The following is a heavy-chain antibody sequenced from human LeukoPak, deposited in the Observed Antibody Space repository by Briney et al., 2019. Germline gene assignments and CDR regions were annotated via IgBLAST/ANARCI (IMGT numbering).Heavy chain of an antibody. D-gene: IGHD4-17*01. CDR3: ARVRDYGDYGDAFDI. J-gene: IGHJ3*02. V-gene: IGHV3-48*03. Sequence: GGSLRLSCAASGFTFSSYEMNWVRQAPGKGLEWVSYISSSGSTIYYADSVKGRLTISRDNAKNSLYLQMNSLRAEDTAVYYCARVRDYGDYGDAFDIWGQGTMVTVSS. CDR1: GFTFSSYE. CDR2: ISSSGSTI.